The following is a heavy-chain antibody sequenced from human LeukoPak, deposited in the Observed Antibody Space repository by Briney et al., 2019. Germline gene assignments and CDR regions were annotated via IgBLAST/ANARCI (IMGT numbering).Heavy chain of an antibody. CDR2: ISYDGSNK. Sequence: PGGSLRLSCAASGFTFSSYGMHWVRQAPGKGLEWVAVISYDGSNKYYADSVKGRFTISRDNSKNTLYLQMNSLRAEDTAVYYCAKDMSLPHYGMDVWGQGTTVTVS. CDR3: AKDMSLPHYGMDV. D-gene: IGHD3-10*02. CDR1: GFTFSSYG. V-gene: IGHV3-30*18. J-gene: IGHJ6*02.